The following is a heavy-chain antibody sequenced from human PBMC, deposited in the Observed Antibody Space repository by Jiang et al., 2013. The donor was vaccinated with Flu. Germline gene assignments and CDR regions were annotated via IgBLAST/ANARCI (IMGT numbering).Heavy chain of an antibody. J-gene: IGHJ4*02. Sequence: FSGFSLDVGGVGVGWIRQPPGKALEWLAVIYWDGDKHYSPSLKNRVTISKDTTENQVFLTMTNMGPVDTATYYCAHRLHDYDNIGYPFDFWGQGTLVTVSS. D-gene: IGHD3-22*01. CDR2: IYWDGDK. CDR1: GFSLDVGGVG. V-gene: IGHV2-5*02. CDR3: AHRLHDYDNIGYPFDF.